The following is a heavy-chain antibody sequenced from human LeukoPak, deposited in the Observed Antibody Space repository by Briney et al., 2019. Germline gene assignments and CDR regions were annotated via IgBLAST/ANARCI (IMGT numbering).Heavy chain of an antibody. D-gene: IGHD3-10*01. CDR1: RFTFRNYA. J-gene: IGHJ5*02. V-gene: IGHV3-30*04. CDR3: ARDRSQEFDP. CDR2: ITFDGTNK. Sequence: PGGSLRLSCAASRFTFRNYAMHWVRQAPGKGLEWVAVITFDGTNKDYADSVKGRFSISRDNSKNTLYLQMNRLRADGTAVYYCARDRSQEFDPWGQGTLVTVSS.